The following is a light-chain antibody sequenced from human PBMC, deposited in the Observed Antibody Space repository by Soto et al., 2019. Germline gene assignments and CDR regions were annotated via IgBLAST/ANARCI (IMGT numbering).Light chain of an antibody. Sequence: QSVLTQSSSASASLGSSVKLTCTLSSGHSSYIIAWHQQQPGKAPRYWMKLEGSGSYNKGSGVPDRFSGSSSGADRYLTISNLQFEDEADYYGETWDSNILVFGGGARRTVL. CDR1: SGHSSYI. CDR3: ETWDSNILV. V-gene: IGLV4-60*02. CDR2: LEGSGSY. J-gene: IGLJ2*01.